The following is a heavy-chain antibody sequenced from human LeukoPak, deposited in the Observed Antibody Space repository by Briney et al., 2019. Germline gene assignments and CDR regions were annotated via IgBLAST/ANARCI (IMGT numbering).Heavy chain of an antibody. Sequence: PSETLSLTCTVSGGPISSYYWSWIRQPPGKGLEWIGYIYYSGSTNYNPSLKSRVTISVDTSKNQFSLKLSSVTAADTAVYYCARKYYYDSSGYYYWYFDLWGRGTLVTVSS. D-gene: IGHD3-22*01. J-gene: IGHJ2*01. CDR1: GGPISSYY. V-gene: IGHV4-59*01. CDR2: IYYSGST. CDR3: ARKYYYDSSGYYYWYFDL.